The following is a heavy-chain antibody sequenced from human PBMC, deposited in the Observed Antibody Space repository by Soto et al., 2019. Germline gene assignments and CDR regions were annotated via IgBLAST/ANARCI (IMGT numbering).Heavy chain of an antibody. CDR2: ISTNGGST. J-gene: IGHJ4*02. V-gene: IGHV3-64D*06. D-gene: IGHD3-22*01. CDR3: VKGEYYYDSSGYYPFDY. CDR1: GFTVSSYA. Sequence: GVSMRPSCCASGFTVSSYAMNWVRQAPGKGLEYVSSISTNGGSTHYADSVKGRFTISRDNSKNTQYLQMSSLRADDTAVYYCVKGEYYYDSSGYYPFDYWGQGA.